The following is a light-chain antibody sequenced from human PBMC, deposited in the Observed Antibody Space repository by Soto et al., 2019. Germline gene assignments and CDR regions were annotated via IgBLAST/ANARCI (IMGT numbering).Light chain of an antibody. J-gene: IGLJ2*01. CDR2: EVT. Sequence: QSVLTQPASVSGSPGQSITISCAGTSNDVGAYNYVSWYRQHPGKAPQLIIFEVTNRPSGVSDRFSGSKSGYTASLTISGLQAEDEADYYCSSYTRDTTVLFGGGTKVTVL. CDR1: SNDVGAYNY. CDR3: SSYTRDTTVL. V-gene: IGLV2-14*01.